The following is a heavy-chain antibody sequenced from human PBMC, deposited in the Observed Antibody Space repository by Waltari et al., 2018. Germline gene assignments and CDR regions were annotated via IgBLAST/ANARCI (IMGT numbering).Heavy chain of an antibody. CDR2: IYPGDSDT. CDR3: ARHGLRDCTNGVCSFQGMDV. J-gene: IGHJ6*02. Sequence: EVQLVQSGAEVKKPGESLKISCKGSGYRFTSYWIGWVSQMPGQGLEWMGIIYPGDSDTRYSPSFQGQVTISADKSISTAYLQWSSLKASDTAMYYCARHGLRDCTNGVCSFQGMDVWGQGTTVTVSS. V-gene: IGHV5-51*01. D-gene: IGHD2-8*01. CDR1: GYRFTSYW.